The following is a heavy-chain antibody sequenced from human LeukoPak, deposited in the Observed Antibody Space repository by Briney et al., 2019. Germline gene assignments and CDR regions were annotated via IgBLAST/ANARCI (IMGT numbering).Heavy chain of an antibody. Sequence: PGGSLRLSCAASGFIFSNYGMRWVRQAPGKGLEWVSTICYTGSSADYADSVKGRFTFSRDNSKDTLYLQMNDLRVEDTAVYYCAKDHGGRYYDIWAGYYPENFFDYWGQGTLVTVSS. J-gene: IGHJ4*02. D-gene: IGHD3-9*01. CDR3: AKDHGGRYYDIWAGYYPENFFDY. V-gene: IGHV3-23*01. CDR2: ICYTGSSA. CDR1: GFIFSNYG.